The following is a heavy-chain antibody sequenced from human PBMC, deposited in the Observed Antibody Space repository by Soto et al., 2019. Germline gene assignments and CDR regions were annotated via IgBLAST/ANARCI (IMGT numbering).Heavy chain of an antibody. D-gene: IGHD3-9*01. CDR3: ARDKSVLRYFDWSPLFDY. CDR1: GYTFTGYY. Sequence: GASVKVSCKASGYTFTGYYMHWVRQAPGQGLEWMGWINPNSGGTNYAQKFQGWVTMTRDTSISTAYMELSRLRSDDTAVYYCARDKSVLRYFDWSPLFDYWGQGTLVTVSS. V-gene: IGHV1-2*04. CDR2: INPNSGGT. J-gene: IGHJ4*02.